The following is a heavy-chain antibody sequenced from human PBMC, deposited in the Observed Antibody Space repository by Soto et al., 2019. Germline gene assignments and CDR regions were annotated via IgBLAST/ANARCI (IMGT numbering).Heavy chain of an antibody. J-gene: IGHJ6*03. D-gene: IGHD2-2*01. CDR2: IYYSGRT. V-gene: IGHV4-59*08. CDR3: ARLCQAATSYYYYYYYMDV. CDR1: GGSISSYY. Sequence: SETLSLTCTVSGGSISSYYWSWIRQPPGKGLEWIGYIYYSGRTNYNPSLKSRVTISVDTSKNQFSLKLSSVTAADTAVYYCARLCQAATSYYYYYYYMDVWGKGTTVTVSS.